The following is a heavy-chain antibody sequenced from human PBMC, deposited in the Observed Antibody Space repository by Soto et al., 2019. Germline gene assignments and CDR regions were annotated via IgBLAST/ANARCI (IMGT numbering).Heavy chain of an antibody. CDR1: GGSISSGGYY. V-gene: IGHV4-31*03. CDR3: ARDRAARAYGMDV. D-gene: IGHD6-6*01. CDR2: IYYSGST. Sequence: SETLSLTCTVSGGSISSGGYYWSWIRQHPGKGLEWIGYIYYSGSTYYNPSLKSRVTISVDTSKNQFSLRLSSVTAADTAVYYCARDRAARAYGMDVWGQGTTVTVSS. J-gene: IGHJ6*02.